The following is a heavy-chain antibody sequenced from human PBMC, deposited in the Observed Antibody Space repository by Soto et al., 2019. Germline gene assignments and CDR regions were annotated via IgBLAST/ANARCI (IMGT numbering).Heavy chain of an antibody. Sequence: SVKVSCKASGGTFSSYAISWVRQAPGQGLEWMGGIIPIFGTANYAQKFQGRVTITADKSMSTAYMELSSLRSEDTAVYYCARTPLRLLEWLPEGPFDYWGQGTLVTVSS. CDR3: ARTPLRLLEWLPEGPFDY. V-gene: IGHV1-69*06. CDR1: GGTFSSYA. CDR2: IIPIFGTA. D-gene: IGHD3-3*01. J-gene: IGHJ4*02.